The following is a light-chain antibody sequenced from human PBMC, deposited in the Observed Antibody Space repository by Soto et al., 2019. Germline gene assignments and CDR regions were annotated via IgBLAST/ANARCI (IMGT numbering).Light chain of an antibody. CDR3: CSYTTSSSYV. J-gene: IGLJ1*01. CDR2: DVN. CDR1: SSDVGYYIF. Sequence: QSALTQPASVSGSPGQSITISCTGSSSDVGYYIFVSWYQQHPGKAPKLMIYDVNKRPSGVSNRFSGSKSGNTASLTISGLQAEDEADYYCCSYTTSSSYVFGTGTKLTVL. V-gene: IGLV2-14*01.